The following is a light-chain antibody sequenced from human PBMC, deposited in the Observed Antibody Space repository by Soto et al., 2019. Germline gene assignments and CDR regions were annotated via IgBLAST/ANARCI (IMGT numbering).Light chain of an antibody. CDR2: WAS. V-gene: IGKV4-1*01. CDR3: QQYYTPPYT. J-gene: IGKJ2*01. Sequence: DIVMTQSPDSLAVSLGERATINCKSSQSVLSSSNNKNYLAWYQQKPGQPPKLLIYWASTRESGVPDRFSGSGSGTDFTLTISSLQAEDVAVYSCQQYYTPPYTFGQGTKLEIK. CDR1: QSVLSSSNNKNY.